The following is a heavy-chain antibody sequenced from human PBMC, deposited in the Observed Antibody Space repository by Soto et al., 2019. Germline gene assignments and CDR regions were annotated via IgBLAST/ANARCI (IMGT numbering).Heavy chain of an antibody. CDR2: INADGGST. CDR1: GFTFSNDW. CDR3: IKVLTRGVGVPRFGFDS. J-gene: IGHJ4*02. Sequence: GGSLRLSCAASGFTFSNDWMHWVRQAPGKGLEWVSRINADGGSTHYADSVRGRFTISRDNAKNTLFLQLSSLRVEDTAIYYCIKVLTRGVGVPRFGFDSWGQGTLVTVSS. D-gene: IGHD3-10*01. V-gene: IGHV3-74*01.